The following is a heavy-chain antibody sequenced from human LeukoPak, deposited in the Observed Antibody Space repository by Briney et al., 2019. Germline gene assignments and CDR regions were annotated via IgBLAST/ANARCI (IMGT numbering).Heavy chain of an antibody. CDR3: ARVGFAGYVSFDYYFYMDV. D-gene: IGHD5-12*01. CDR1: GFIFSDYY. CDR2: ISSGGSSI. V-gene: IGHV3-11*04. Sequence: PGGSLRLSCAASGFIFSDYYMSWIRQAPGKGLEWVSYISSGGSSIYYADSMKGRFTISRDNSMNTVYLQIHSLTAEDTAVYFCARVGFAGYVSFDYYFYMDVWGKGTTVTVSS. J-gene: IGHJ6*03.